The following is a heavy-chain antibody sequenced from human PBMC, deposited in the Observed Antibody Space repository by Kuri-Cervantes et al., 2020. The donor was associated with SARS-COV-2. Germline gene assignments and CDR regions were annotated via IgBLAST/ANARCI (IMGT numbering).Heavy chain of an antibody. D-gene: IGHD2-21*01. CDR3: YCAPKVGFDS. V-gene: IGHV1-18*01. Sequence: ASVKVSCKASGYIYTRYGMSGVRQAPGQGLELMGWISAYNGNTNYAQKLQGRVTMTTDTSTSTAYMEQSSLTSEDTPIYYCYCAPKVGFDSWGQGTLVTVSS. CDR2: ISAYNGNT. J-gene: IGHJ4*02. CDR1: GYIYTRYG.